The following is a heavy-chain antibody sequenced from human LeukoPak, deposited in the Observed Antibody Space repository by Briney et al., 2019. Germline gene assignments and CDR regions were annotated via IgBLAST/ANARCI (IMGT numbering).Heavy chain of an antibody. CDR2: INPSGGST. J-gene: IGHJ4*02. V-gene: IGHV1-46*01. Sequence: ASVKVSCKASGYTFTSYYMHWVRQAPGQGLEWMGIINPSGGSTSYAQKFQGRVTKTRDTSTSTVYMELSSLRSDDTAVYYCARAVVGATRGIDYWGQGTLVTVSS. D-gene: IGHD1-26*01. CDR3: ARAVVGATRGIDY. CDR1: GYTFTSYY.